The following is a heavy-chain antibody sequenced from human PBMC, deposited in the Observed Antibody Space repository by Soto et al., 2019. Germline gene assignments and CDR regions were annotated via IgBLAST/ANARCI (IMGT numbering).Heavy chain of an antibody. CDR1: GDSVSSNSAA. CDR3: ASGRYYDSSGYYYCDY. J-gene: IGHJ4*02. V-gene: IGHV6-1*01. CDR2: TYYRSKWYN. Sequence: QSQTLSLTCAISGDSVSSNSAAWNWIRQSPSRGLEWLGRTYYRSKWYNDYAVSVKSRITINPDTSKNQFSLQLNSVTPEDTAVYYCASGRYYDSSGYYYCDYWGQGTLVTVSS. D-gene: IGHD3-22*01.